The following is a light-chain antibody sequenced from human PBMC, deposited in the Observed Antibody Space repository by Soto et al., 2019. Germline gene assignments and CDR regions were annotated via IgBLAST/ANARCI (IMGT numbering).Light chain of an antibody. J-gene: IGKJ5*01. Sequence: DIQMTQSPSTLPASVGDRVTITCRASQSISNWLAWYQQKPGTAPKVLIYHASNLQSGVPSRFSGSGSGTDFTLTISRLEPEDFAVYYCQQYGSSPITFGQGTRLEIK. CDR1: QSISNW. CDR3: QQYGSSPIT. CDR2: HAS. V-gene: IGKV1-5*01.